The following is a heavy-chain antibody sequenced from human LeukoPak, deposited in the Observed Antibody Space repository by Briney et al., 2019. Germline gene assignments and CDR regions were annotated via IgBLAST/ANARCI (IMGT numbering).Heavy chain of an antibody. CDR2: ISSSSSTI. V-gene: IGHV3-48*01. J-gene: IGHJ5*02. D-gene: IGHD5-18*01. CDR1: GFTFSSYS. Sequence: AGGSLRLSCAASGFTFSSYSMNWVRQAPGKGLEWVSYISSSSSTIYYADSVKGRFTISRDNAKNSLYLQMNSLRAEDTAVYYCASSRYSYGCFSPWGQGTLVTVSS. CDR3: ASSRYSYGCFSP.